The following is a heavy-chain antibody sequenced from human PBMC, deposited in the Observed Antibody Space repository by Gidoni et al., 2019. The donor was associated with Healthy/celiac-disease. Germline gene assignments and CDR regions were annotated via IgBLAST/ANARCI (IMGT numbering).Heavy chain of an antibody. CDR2: IYYSGST. CDR3: ARHDPSSSGWYFDY. CDR1: GGSLRSSSYY. D-gene: IGHD6-19*01. Sequence: QLQLQESGPGLVKPSETLSLTCTVSGGSLRSSSYYWGWIRQPPGKGLAWSGSIYYSGSTYYNPSLKSRVTISVDTSKNQFALKMSSVTAEDTAVYYCARHDPSSSGWYFDYWGQGTLVTVSS. V-gene: IGHV4-39*01. J-gene: IGHJ4*02.